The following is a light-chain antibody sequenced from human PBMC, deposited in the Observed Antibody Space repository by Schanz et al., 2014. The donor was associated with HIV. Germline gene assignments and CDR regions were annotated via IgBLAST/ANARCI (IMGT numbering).Light chain of an antibody. Sequence: QSALTQPASVSGSPGQSITISCTGTSSDVGGYNYVSWYQQLPGKAPKLIIYDVSNRPSEISYRFSGSKSGHAASLTISGLQADDEADYYCSSYAGSNNLVFGGGTKVTVL. CDR1: SSDVGGYNY. V-gene: IGLV2-14*03. CDR3: SSYAGSNNLV. J-gene: IGLJ2*01. CDR2: DVS.